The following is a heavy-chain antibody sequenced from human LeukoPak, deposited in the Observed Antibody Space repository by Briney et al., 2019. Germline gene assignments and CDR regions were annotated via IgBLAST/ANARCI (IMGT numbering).Heavy chain of an antibody. CDR2: ISSSSSYI. CDR1: GFTFSTYS. J-gene: IGHJ4*02. D-gene: IGHD3-22*01. CDR3: AKEGNYYDYQD. Sequence: GGSLRLSCAASGFTFSTYSMNWVRQAPGQGLEWVSSISSSSSYIYYGDSVKGRFTISRDDAKNSLFLQMNSLRAEDTAVYYCAKEGNYYDYQDWGQGTLVTVSS. V-gene: IGHV3-21*01.